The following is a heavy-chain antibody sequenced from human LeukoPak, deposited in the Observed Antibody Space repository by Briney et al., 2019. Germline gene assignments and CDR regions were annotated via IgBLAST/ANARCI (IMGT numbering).Heavy chain of an antibody. Sequence: PGGSLRLSCAGSGFTFSNYALHWVRQAPGKGLEWVAVMSFDGRSQYYADSVKGRLTISRDNAKNTVYLQINSLRAEDTAMYYCARGRNGFFDYWGHGTLVTVSS. V-gene: IGHV3-30*04. CDR3: ARGRNGFFDY. CDR2: MSFDGRSQ. J-gene: IGHJ4*01. CDR1: GFTFSNYA. D-gene: IGHD5-24*01.